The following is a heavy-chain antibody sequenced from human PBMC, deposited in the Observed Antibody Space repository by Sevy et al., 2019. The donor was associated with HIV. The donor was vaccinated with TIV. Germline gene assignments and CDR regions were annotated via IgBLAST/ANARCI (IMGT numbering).Heavy chain of an antibody. D-gene: IGHD6-13*01. Sequence: GGSLRLSCAASGFTFSRYGMHWVRQAPGKGLEWVAVISYDGSNKYYADSVKGRFTISRDNSKNTLYLQMNSLRAEDTAVYYCAKERAAAGPYYYYGMDVWGQGTTVTVSS. CDR1: GFTFSRYG. CDR2: ISYDGSNK. V-gene: IGHV3-30*18. J-gene: IGHJ6*02. CDR3: AKERAAAGPYYYYGMDV.